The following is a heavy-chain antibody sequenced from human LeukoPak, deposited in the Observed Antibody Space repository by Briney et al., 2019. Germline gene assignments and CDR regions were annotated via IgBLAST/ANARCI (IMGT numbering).Heavy chain of an antibody. CDR1: GGSISGSNYY. CDR3: ARDRRPTVVVTPSYAFDI. D-gene: IGHD2-21*02. CDR2: IYYSGST. V-gene: IGHV4-39*07. J-gene: IGHJ3*02. Sequence: SETLSLTCTVSGGSISGSNYYWGWVRQPPGKGLEWIGSIYYSGSTNSNPSLKRRVTISVDTSKNQFSLKLSSVTAADTAVYYCARDRRPTVVVTPSYAFDIWGQGTMVTVSS.